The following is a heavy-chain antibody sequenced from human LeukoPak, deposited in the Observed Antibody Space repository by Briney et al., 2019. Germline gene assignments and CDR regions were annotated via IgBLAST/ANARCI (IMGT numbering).Heavy chain of an antibody. CDR2: VSSSAYTK. CDR1: GFTFSDYY. Sequence: SGGSLRLSCAASGFTFSDYYMSWIRQAPGKGLEWISYVSSSAYTKYYADSVEGRFTVSRDNARNSLYLQMNSLRAEDTAVYSCARGRQNSGSYSDAFDIWGQGTMVTVSS. D-gene: IGHD1-26*01. CDR3: ARGRQNSGSYSDAFDI. V-gene: IGHV3-11*04. J-gene: IGHJ3*02.